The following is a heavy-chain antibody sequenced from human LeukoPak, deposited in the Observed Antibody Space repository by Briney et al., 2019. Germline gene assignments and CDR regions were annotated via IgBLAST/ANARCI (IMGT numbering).Heavy chain of an antibody. D-gene: IGHD5-12*01. Sequence: GESLKISCKGSGYSFTNYWIGWVRQMPGKGLEWMGIIFPADSDTRYSPSFQGQVTISADKSTSTAYLQWSSLKASDTAIYYCARQIRRGYSASDNWGQGTLVIVSS. CDR2: IFPADSDT. V-gene: IGHV5-51*01. CDR1: GYSFTNYW. CDR3: ARQIRRGYSASDN. J-gene: IGHJ4*02.